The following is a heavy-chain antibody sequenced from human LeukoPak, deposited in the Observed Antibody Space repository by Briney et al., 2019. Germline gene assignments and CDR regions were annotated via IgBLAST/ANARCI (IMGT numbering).Heavy chain of an antibody. CDR1: GYTFTGYY. CDR3: ARGVTYSSGWYYFDY. J-gene: IGHJ4*02. D-gene: IGHD6-19*01. Sequence: ASVKVSCKASGYTFTGYYMHWVRQATGQGLEWMGWMNPNSGNTGYAQKFQGRVTITRNTSISTAYMELSSLRSEDTAVYYCARGVTYSSGWYYFDYWGQGTLVTVSS. CDR2: MNPNSGNT. V-gene: IGHV1-8*03.